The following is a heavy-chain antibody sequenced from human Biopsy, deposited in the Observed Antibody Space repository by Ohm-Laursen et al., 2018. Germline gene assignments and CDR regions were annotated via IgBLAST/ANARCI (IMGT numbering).Heavy chain of an antibody. V-gene: IGHV5-51*01. CDR2: IFPGDSDT. D-gene: IGHD3-22*01. Sequence: ASLRISCKGSGYSFTSYWFGWVRQMPGKGLEWMGIIFPGDSDTKYSPSFQGQVTVPPDMSLSTAYLQWTNLKASDTGLDYCARQDDNSGYYTFDYWGQGTLVTVSS. CDR3: ARQDDNSGYYTFDY. CDR1: GYSFTSYW. J-gene: IGHJ4*02.